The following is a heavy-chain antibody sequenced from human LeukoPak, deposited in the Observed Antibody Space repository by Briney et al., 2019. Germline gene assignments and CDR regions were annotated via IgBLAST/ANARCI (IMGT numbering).Heavy chain of an antibody. J-gene: IGHJ4*02. CDR2: IKQDGSEK. Sequence: GGSLRLSCAASRFTFSTYWLGWVRQAPGKGLEWVANIKQDGSEKYYVDSVKGRFTISRDNAKNSLYLQMNSLRAEDTAVYYCARATQGDEDYWGQGTLVTVSS. CDR3: ARATQGDEDY. D-gene: IGHD3-10*01. CDR1: RFTFSTYW. V-gene: IGHV3-7*05.